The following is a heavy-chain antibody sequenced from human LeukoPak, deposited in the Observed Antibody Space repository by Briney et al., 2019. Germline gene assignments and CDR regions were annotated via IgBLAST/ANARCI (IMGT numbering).Heavy chain of an antibody. CDR1: GGSISSYY. CDR2: IYYSGST. J-gene: IGHJ6*02. Sequence: SETLSLTCTVSGGSISSYYWSWIRQPPGKGLEWIGYIYYSGSTNCNPSLKSRVTISVDTSKNQFSLKLSSVTAADTAVYYCARVTPIYCSGGSCYFPYYYYYGMDVWGQGTTVTVSS. D-gene: IGHD2-15*01. V-gene: IGHV4-59*01. CDR3: ARVTPIYCSGGSCYFPYYYYYGMDV.